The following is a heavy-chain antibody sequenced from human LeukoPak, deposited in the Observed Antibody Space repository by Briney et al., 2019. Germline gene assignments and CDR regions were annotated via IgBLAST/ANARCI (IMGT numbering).Heavy chain of an antibody. CDR3: ARTVYGDYEYYFDY. J-gene: IGHJ4*02. V-gene: IGHV3-30-3*01. D-gene: IGHD4-17*01. CDR1: GFTFSSYA. Sequence: GGSLRLSCAPSGFTFSSYAMHWVRQAPGKGREWVAVISYDGSNKYYADSVKGRFTISRDNSKNTLYMQMNSLRAEDTAVYYCARTVYGDYEYYFDYWGQGTLVTVSS. CDR2: ISYDGSNK.